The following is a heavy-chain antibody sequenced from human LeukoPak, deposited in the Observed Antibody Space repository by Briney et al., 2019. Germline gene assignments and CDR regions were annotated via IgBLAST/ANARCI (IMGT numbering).Heavy chain of an antibody. CDR2: INHSGST. CDR1: GGSFSGYY. V-gene: IGHV4-34*01. CDR3: ARHQVVPAAINY. J-gene: IGHJ4*02. D-gene: IGHD2-2*02. Sequence: SETLSLTCAVYGGSFSGYYWSWIRQPPGKGLEWIAEINHSGSTNYNPSLKSRVTISVDTSKNQFSLKLNSVTAADTAVYYCARHQVVPAAINYWGQGTLVTVSS.